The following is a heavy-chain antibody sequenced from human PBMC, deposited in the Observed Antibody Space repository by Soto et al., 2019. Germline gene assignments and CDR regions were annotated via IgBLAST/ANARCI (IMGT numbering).Heavy chain of an antibody. CDR3: AKCIYSAAAGPGVYFQH. J-gene: IGHJ1*01. CDR1: VFTFSSYG. Sequence: HPGGSLRLSCAASVFTFSSYGMHWVRQAPGKGLEWVAVISYDGSNKYYADSVKGRFTISRDNSKNTLYLQMNSLRAEDTAVYYCAKCIYSAAAGPGVYFQHWGQGTLVTVSS. D-gene: IGHD6-13*01. CDR2: ISYDGSNK. V-gene: IGHV3-30*18.